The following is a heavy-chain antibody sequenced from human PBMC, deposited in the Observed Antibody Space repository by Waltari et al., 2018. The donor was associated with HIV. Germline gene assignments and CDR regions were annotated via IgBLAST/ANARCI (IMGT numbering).Heavy chain of an antibody. CDR3: ASALMTTVSGALGY. CDR2: INPNSGGT. CDR1: GYTCTGSC. Sequence: QVQLVQSGAEVKKPGASVQVSCKASGYTCTGSCMPWVRQAPGQGVEWMGWINPNSGGTNYAQKFQGRVTMTRDTSISTAYMELSRLRSDDTAVYYCASALMTTVSGALGYWGQGTLVTVSS. V-gene: IGHV1-2*02. J-gene: IGHJ4*02. D-gene: IGHD4-4*01.